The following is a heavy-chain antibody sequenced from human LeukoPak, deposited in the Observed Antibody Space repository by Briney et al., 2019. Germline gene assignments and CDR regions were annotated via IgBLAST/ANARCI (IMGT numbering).Heavy chain of an antibody. J-gene: IGHJ4*02. CDR1: GGSFSGYY. Sequence: SETLSLTCAVYGGSFSGYYWSWIRQPPGKGLEWIGEINHSGSTNYNPSLKSRVTISVDTSKNQFSLKLSSVTAADTAVYYCARWFGCSSTSCYPLFDYWGQGTLVTVSS. V-gene: IGHV4-34*01. CDR3: ARWFGCSSTSCYPLFDY. D-gene: IGHD2-2*01. CDR2: INHSGST.